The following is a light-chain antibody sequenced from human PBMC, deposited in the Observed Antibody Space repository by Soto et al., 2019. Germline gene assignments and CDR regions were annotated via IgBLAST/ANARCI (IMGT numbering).Light chain of an antibody. V-gene: IGKV4-1*01. Sequence: DIVMTQSPDSLAVSLGERATINCKSSQSILYSSNNKNYLAWYQQKAGQPPKLLIYRASTRESGVPDRFSGSGSGTDFTLTISSLQAEDVAVYFCQQYYSAPLTFGGGTKVDIK. CDR1: QSILYSSNNKNY. CDR2: RAS. CDR3: QQYYSAPLT. J-gene: IGKJ4*01.